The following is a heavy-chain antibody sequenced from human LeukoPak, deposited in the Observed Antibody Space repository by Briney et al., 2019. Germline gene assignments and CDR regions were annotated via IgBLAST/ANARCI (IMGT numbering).Heavy chain of an antibody. V-gene: IGHV4-4*07. J-gene: IGHJ4*02. CDR2: IYSSGSN. CDR1: GGSISGYF. CDR3: AREPTSGREPTSGRPLDY. D-gene: IGHD5-12*01. Sequence: SETLSFTCTVSGGSISGYFWSWIRQPAGKGLEWIGRIYSSGSNNYNPSLKSRVTMSLDTSKNHLSLNLSSVTAADAAVYSCAREPTSGREPTSGRPLDYWGQGTLVTVSS.